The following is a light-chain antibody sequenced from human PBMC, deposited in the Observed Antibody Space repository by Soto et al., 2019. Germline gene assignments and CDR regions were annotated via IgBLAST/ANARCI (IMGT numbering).Light chain of an antibody. V-gene: IGKV1-39*01. Sequence: DIQMTQSPSSLSASVGDRVTITCRASQSISSYLNWYQQKPGKAPNLLIYAASSLQSGVPSRFSGSGSGTDFTLTISSLQPEDFATYYCQQSYSIFPNTFGQGTKLEIK. CDR3: QQSYSIFPNT. J-gene: IGKJ2*01. CDR1: QSISSY. CDR2: AAS.